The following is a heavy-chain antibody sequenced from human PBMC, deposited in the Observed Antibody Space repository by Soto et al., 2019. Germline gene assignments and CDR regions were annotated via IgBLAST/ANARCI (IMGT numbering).Heavy chain of an antibody. Sequence: QVQLVQSGAEVKKPGASVKVSCKASGYTFTSYDINWVRQATGQGLEWMGWMNPNSGNTGYAQKFQGRVTMTRNTSLSTAYMELRSLRYEDTAVYYGARDSYQPRDNGFDPWGPGTLGTGSS. CDR2: MNPNSGNT. CDR3: ARDSYQPRDNGFDP. CDR1: GYTFTSYD. J-gene: IGHJ5*02. V-gene: IGHV1-8*01. D-gene: IGHD2-2*01.